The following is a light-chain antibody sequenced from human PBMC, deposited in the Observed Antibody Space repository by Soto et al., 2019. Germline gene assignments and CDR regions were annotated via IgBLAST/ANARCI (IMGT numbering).Light chain of an antibody. CDR2: DNN. CDR3: QSQGNSPSGYV. J-gene: IGLJ1*01. Sequence: QSVLAQPPSVSGAPGQRVTISCTGGSSNIGAGYDVHWYQQFPGTAPKLLIFDNNNRPSRVPDRFSGSKSGTSASLAITGLQAEDEADYFCQSQGNSPSGYVFGTGTKVTVL. CDR1: SSNIGAGYD. V-gene: IGLV1-40*01.